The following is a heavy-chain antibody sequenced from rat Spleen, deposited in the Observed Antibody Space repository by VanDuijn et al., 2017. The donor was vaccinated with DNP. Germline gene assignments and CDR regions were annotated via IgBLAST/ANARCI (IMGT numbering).Heavy chain of an antibody. J-gene: IGHJ3*01. V-gene: IGHV3-1*01. CDR3: TRDQGVTTVPTGNWFAY. CDR1: GYSITSNY. CDR2: ISYSGTT. D-gene: IGHD1-1*01. Sequence: EVQLQESGPGLVKPSQSLSLTCSVTGYSITSNYWAWIRKFPGNKMECMGYISYSGTTTYTPSLKGRISITRDTSKNQFFLHLNSVTTEDTAIYYCTRDQGVTTVPTGNWFAYWGQGSLVTVSS.